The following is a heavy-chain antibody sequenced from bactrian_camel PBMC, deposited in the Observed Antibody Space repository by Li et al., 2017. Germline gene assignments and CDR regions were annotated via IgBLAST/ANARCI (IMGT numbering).Heavy chain of an antibody. J-gene: IGHJ6*01. D-gene: IGHD2*01. Sequence: HVQLVESGGGSVQAGGSLSLSCTAAGFLYSRNCMGWFRQAPGTEREAVAGIDMYGGASYVDSVKGRFTISQDKMKNTVYLQMNSLKPEDTAMYYCAKDHRTAAYSGGYYAATFGYWGQGTQVTVS. CDR1: GFLYSRNC. V-gene: IGHV3S53*01. CDR2: IDMYGGA. CDR3: AKDHRTAAYSGGYYAATFGY.